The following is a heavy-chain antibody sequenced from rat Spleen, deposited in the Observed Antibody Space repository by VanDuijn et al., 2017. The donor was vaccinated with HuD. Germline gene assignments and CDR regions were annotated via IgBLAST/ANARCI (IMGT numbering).Heavy chain of an antibody. D-gene: IGHD1-10*01. CDR1: GFTFSNYD. CDR3: ARPYNNYIHY. CDR2: ISTGGGNT. Sequence: EVQLVESGGGLVQPGRSLKLSCAASGFTFSNYDMAWVRQAPTKGLEWIASISTGGGNTYYLDSVKGRFTKSRDNAKNTLYLQMDSLRSEDTATYYCARPYNNYIHYWGQGVLVTVAS. J-gene: IGHJ2*01. V-gene: IGHV5S13*01.